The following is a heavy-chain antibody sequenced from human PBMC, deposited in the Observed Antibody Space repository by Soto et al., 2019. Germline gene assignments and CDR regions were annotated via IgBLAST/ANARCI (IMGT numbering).Heavy chain of an antibody. D-gene: IGHD4-17*01. Sequence: GGSLRLSCAASGFTFSSSWMSWVRQAPGKGLERVANINIDGSEKYYMDSVRGRFTISRDNAKNSLYLQMTNLSVDDTALYYCARAYLPYALDFWGQGTLVTVSS. V-gene: IGHV3-7*01. CDR3: ARAYLPYALDF. CDR1: GFTFSSSW. J-gene: IGHJ4*02. CDR2: INIDGSEK.